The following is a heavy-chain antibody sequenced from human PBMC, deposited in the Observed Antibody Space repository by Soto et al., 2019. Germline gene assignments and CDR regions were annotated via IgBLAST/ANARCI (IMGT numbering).Heavy chain of an antibody. Sequence: GGSLRLSCAASGFTFSTYAMTWVRQAPGKGLEWVSAISASGGSTYYADSVKGRFTISRDNSKNTLYLQMDSLRVEDTALYYCANIERTYLHSFPYWGQGALVTVSS. V-gene: IGHV3-23*01. CDR3: ANIERTYLHSFPY. CDR2: ISASGGST. CDR1: GFTFSTYA. J-gene: IGHJ4*02. D-gene: IGHD1-1*01.